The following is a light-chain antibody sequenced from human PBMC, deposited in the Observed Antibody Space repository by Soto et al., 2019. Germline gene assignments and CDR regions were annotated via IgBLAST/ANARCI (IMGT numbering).Light chain of an antibody. V-gene: IGLV1-44*01. J-gene: IGLJ2*01. Sequence: QSVLTQPPSASGTPGQRVAISCSGGSSDIGSNPVNWYLHLPGAAPKLLIYRDNQRPSGLPDPFSGSKSGTSVSLAFSGLQSEDEADDSCSAWDDNFYAPVFGGGTKLTVL. CDR2: RDN. CDR1: SSDIGSNP. CDR3: SAWDDNFYAPV.